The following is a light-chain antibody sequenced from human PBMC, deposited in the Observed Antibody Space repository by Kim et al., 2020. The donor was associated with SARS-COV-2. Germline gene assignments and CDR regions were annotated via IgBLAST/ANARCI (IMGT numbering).Light chain of an antibody. Sequence: SYELTQPPSVSVSPGQTASIFCSGESLGDKYISWYQHKPGQSPVLVIYQDTKRPSGIPERFSGSNSGNTATLTISGTQAMDEADYYCQAWDSSSACVFGTGTKVTVL. V-gene: IGLV3-1*01. CDR3: QAWDSSSACV. CDR1: SLGDKY. CDR2: QDT. J-gene: IGLJ1*01.